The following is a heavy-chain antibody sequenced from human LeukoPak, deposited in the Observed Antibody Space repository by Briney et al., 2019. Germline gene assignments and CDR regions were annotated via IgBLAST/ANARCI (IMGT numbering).Heavy chain of an antibody. CDR2: VSGSGATA. CDR1: GFTFNNFA. D-gene: IGHD2/OR15-2a*01. Sequence: PGGSLRLSCVVSGFTFNNFAMTWVRQTPGKGLQWVSTVSGSGATAHHADSVNGRFTISRDNSKNTIYLQMNSLRVEDTALYYCAKDFYDTAGYDPIRPPFFDSWGQGTLVTVSS. V-gene: IGHV3-23*01. J-gene: IGHJ4*02. CDR3: AKDFYDTAGYDPIRPPFFDS.